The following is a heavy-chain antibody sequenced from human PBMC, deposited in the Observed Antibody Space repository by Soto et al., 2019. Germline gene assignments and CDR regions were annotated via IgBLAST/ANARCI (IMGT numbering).Heavy chain of an antibody. J-gene: IGHJ4*02. V-gene: IGHV3-33*01. CDR1: GFTFNTYG. CDR3: VRDLGELWPSVGGY. CDR2: IYYDGRNK. D-gene: IGHD1-26*01. Sequence: QVQLVESGGGVVQPGRSLRLSCAASGFTFNTYGMHWVRQAPGKGLEWVAVIYYDGRNKYYADSVKGRFTISRDNSKNTLNLQMNSLRVEDTAVYYCVRDLGELWPSVGGYWGQGTLVTVSS.